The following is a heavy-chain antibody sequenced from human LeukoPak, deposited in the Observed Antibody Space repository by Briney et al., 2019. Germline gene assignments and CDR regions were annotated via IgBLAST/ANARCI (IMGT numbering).Heavy chain of an antibody. D-gene: IGHD3-10*01. J-gene: IGHJ6*03. V-gene: IGHV1-8*01. Sequence: ASVKVSCKASGYTFTSYDIKWVRQATGQGLEWMGWMNPNSGNTGYAQKFQGRVTMTRNTSISTAYMELSSLRSEDTAVYYCARGPGEIIYYYYYMDVWGKGTTVTVSS. CDR1: GYTFTSYD. CDR2: MNPNSGNT. CDR3: ARGPGEIIYYYYYMDV.